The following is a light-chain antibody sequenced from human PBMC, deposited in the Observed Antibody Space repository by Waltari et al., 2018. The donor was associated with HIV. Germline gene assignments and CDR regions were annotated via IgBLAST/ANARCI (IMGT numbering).Light chain of an antibody. CDR1: NIGTEY. CDR2: NDR. J-gene: IGLJ3*02. CDR3: QVWHYSVV. Sequence: YELGHPFAVSVVLGQTVKITCGGSNIGTEYVHWYQQKLGLAPLLVIFNDRHRPSESPERFSGSKSRNTATLTISGAQDVDEADYYRQVWHYSVVFGGGTKLAVL. V-gene: IGLV3-9*01.